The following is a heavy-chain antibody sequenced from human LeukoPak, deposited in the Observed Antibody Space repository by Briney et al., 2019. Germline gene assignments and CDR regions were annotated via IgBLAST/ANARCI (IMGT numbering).Heavy chain of an antibody. CDR1: GGTFSSYA. V-gene: IGHV1-69*05. D-gene: IGHD1-26*01. CDR3: ARSSSSGVGIDY. Sequence: SVKVSCKASGGTFSSYAISWVRQAPGQGLEWMGGIIPLFGTANYAQKFQGRVTMTRDTSTSTVYMELSSLRSEGTAVYYCARSSSSGVGIDYWGQGTLVTVSS. CDR2: IIPLFGTA. J-gene: IGHJ4*02.